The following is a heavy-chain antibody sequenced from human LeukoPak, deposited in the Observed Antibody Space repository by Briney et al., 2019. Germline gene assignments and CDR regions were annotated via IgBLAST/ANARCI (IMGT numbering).Heavy chain of an antibody. D-gene: IGHD1-26*01. J-gene: IGHJ3*02. V-gene: IGHV3-33*06. CDR3: AKEVGATFHGNAFDI. CDR2: IWYDGSNK. Sequence: GESLRLSCAASGFTFSSYGMHWVRQAPGKGLEWVAVIWYDGSNKYYADSVKGRFTISRDNSKNTLYLQMNSLRAEDTAVYYCAKEVGATFHGNAFDIWGQGTMVTVSS. CDR1: GFTFSSYG.